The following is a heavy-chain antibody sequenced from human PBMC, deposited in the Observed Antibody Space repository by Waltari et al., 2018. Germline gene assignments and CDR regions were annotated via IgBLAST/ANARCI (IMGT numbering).Heavy chain of an antibody. Sequence: QVQLVQSGAEVKKPGASVKVSCKASGYTFTSYAMHWVRQAPGQRLGWMGWINAGNGNTKYSQKFQGRVTITRDTSASTAYMELSSLRSEDTAVYYCARSPITMIVVVITGGDYFDYWGQGTLVTVSS. CDR3: ARSPITMIVVVITGGDYFDY. J-gene: IGHJ4*02. V-gene: IGHV1-3*01. CDR2: INAGNGNT. CDR1: GYTFTSYA. D-gene: IGHD3-22*01.